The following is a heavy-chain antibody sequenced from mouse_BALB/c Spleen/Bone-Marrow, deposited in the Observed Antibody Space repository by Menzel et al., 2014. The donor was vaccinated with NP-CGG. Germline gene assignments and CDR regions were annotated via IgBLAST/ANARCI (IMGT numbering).Heavy chain of an antibody. CDR2: INPSTTYS. D-gene: IGHD2-14*01. CDR3: ALYYRYDYFDY. Sequence: VQLQQSGAELAKPGASVKMSCKASGYTFTSYWMHWVKQRPGQGLEWIGYINPSTTYSAYNQKFKDKATSTADKSSSTAYMQLSSLTSEDSAVYYCALYYRYDYFDYWGQGTTLTVSS. CDR1: GYTFTSYW. J-gene: IGHJ2*01. V-gene: IGHV1-7*01.